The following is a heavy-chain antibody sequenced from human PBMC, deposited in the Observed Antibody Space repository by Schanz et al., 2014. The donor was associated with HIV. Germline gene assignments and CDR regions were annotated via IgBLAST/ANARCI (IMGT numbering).Heavy chain of an antibody. V-gene: IGHV1-69*01. J-gene: IGHJ5*02. D-gene: IGHD2-15*01. CDR1: GGTFSSYV. CDR2: IIPIFGTA. CDR3: ARGGDIVVVEAESNWFDP. Sequence: QVQLVQSGAEVKKPGSSVKVSCKASGGTFSSYVISWVRQAPGQGLEWMGGIIPIFGTANYAQKFQGRVTMTADESTSTAYMELSSLRSEDTAVYYCARGGDIVVVEAESNWFDPWGQGTLVTVSS.